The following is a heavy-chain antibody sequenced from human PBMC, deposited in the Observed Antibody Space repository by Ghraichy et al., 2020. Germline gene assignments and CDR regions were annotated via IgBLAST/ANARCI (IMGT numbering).Heavy chain of an antibody. D-gene: IGHD5-12*01. V-gene: IGHV3-49*03. J-gene: IGHJ4*02. CDR2: IKTPAYDEAT. Sequence: LTCATSGFTFGDYTITWFRQAPGKGLEWVGFIKTPAYDEATEFAASVRGRFSLSRDASKGVAYLQMSNLRPEDTAVYFCSRDRGYGADFDFWGQGTPVTVSS. CDR1: GFTFGDYT. CDR3: SRDRGYGADFDF.